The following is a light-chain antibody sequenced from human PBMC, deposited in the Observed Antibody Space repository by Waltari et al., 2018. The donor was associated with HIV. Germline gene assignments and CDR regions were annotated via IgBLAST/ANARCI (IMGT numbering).Light chain of an antibody. CDR1: SSNLGNNY. V-gene: IGLV1-51*01. CDR2: DNN. Sequence: QSVLPQPPSVSAAPGQKVTISCSGSSSNLGNNYVPWYQQLPRTAPKLLIYDNNKRPSGMPDRFSGSKSGTSATLGITGLQTGDEADYYCGAWDNSLSAWVLGGGTQLTVL. CDR3: GAWDNSLSAWV. J-gene: IGLJ3*02.